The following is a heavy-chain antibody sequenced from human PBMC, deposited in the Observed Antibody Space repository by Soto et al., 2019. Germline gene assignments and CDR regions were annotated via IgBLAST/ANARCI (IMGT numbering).Heavy chain of an antibody. V-gene: IGHV3-21*01. D-gene: IGHD3-3*01. CDR3: ARDLNDFWSGYYDGYFDY. CDR2: ISSSSSYI. J-gene: IGHJ4*02. CDR1: GFTFSSYS. Sequence: GGSLRLSCAASGFTFSSYSMNWVRQAPGKGLEWVSSISSSSSYIYYADSVKGRFTISRDNAKNSLYLQMNSLRAEDTAVYYCARDLNDFWSGYYDGYFDYWGQGTLVTVSS.